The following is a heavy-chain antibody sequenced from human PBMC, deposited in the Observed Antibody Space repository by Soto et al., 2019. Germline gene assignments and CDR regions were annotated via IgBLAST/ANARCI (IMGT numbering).Heavy chain of an antibody. CDR1: GYTFTNYA. CDR3: ARAGDDWSTSTCYAIDS. CDR2: INAGKGNT. V-gene: IGHV1-3*01. Sequence: QVQLVQSGAEVKKPGASVKVSCKASGYTFTNYAIHWVRQAPGQRLEWMGWINAGKGNTKYSQKFQGRVTISRDTSACTAYMERSSLPSADTAAYYCARAGDDWSTSTCYAIDSWGQGTMVTVSS. J-gene: IGHJ4*02. D-gene: IGHD2-2*01.